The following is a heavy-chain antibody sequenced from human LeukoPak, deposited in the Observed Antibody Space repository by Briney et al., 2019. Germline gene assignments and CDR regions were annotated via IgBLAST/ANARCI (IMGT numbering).Heavy chain of an antibody. CDR3: ARGPENYYGSGSYYSPYYFDY. Sequence: PSETLSLTCAVYGGSFSGYYWSWIRQPPGKGLEWIGEINHSGSTNYHPSLKSRVTISVDTSKNQFSLKLSSVTAADTAVYYCARGPENYYGSGSYYSPYYFDYWGQGTLVTVSS. V-gene: IGHV4-34*01. D-gene: IGHD3-10*01. CDR1: GGSFSGYY. CDR2: INHSGST. J-gene: IGHJ4*02.